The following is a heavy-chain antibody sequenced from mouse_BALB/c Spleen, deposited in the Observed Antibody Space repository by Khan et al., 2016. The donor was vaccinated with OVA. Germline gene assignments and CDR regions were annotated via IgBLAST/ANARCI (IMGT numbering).Heavy chain of an antibody. CDR2: IDPFNGGS. CDR1: GYSFTSYY. D-gene: IGHD1-1*01. CDR3: ARHGSTSWFPY. J-gene: IGHJ3*01. V-gene: IGHV1S135*01. Sequence: VQLQQSGPELMKPGASVKISCKASGYSFTSYYIHWVKQSHGKTLEWIGYIDPFNGGSTYNQKFKVKATLTVDKSSNTAYMHLTSLTSEDSAVYYCARHGSTSWFPYWGQGTLVTLSA.